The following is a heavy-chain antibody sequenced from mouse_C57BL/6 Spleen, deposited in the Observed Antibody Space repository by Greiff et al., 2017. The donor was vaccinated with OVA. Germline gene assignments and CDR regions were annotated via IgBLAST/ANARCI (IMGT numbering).Heavy chain of an antibody. V-gene: IGHV1-81*01. J-gene: IGHJ1*03. D-gene: IGHD1-1*01. CDR1: GYTFTSYG. Sequence: VQLQQSGAELARPGASVKLSCKASGYTFTSYGISWVKQRTGQGLEWIGEIYPRSGNTYYNEKFKGKATLTADKSSSTAYMELRSLTSEDSAVYFCARDTTVVATRGYFDVWGTGTTVTVSS. CDR2: IYPRSGNT. CDR3: ARDTTVVATRGYFDV.